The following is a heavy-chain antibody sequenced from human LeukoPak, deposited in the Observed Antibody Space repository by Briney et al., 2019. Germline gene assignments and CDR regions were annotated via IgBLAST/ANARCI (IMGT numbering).Heavy chain of an antibody. D-gene: IGHD3-10*01. CDR2: IGWNSATK. CDR1: GGSISKDY. J-gene: IGHJ4*02. V-gene: IGHV3-23*01. CDR3: AKKYYYGSGTYIFYFDY. Sequence: PSETLSLTCTVSGGSISKDYWSWIRQPPGKGLEWVSGIGWNSATKGYADSVKGRFTISRDDSKSTLSLQMNSLRAEDTALYYCAKKYYYGSGTYIFYFDYWGQGTPVTVSS.